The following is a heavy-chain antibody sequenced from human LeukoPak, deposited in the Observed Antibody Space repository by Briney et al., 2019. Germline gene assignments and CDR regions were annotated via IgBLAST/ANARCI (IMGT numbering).Heavy chain of an antibody. Sequence: GGSLRLSCAASGFTFSTSWMCWVRQAPGKGLEWVANIKEDGTAKYYVDSVKGRFTISRDNAKNSLYLQMNSLRAEDTAVYYCAKSGGATHYYYYGMDVWGQGTTVTVSS. CDR1: GFTFSTSW. J-gene: IGHJ6*02. CDR2: IKEDGTAK. V-gene: IGHV3-7*01. D-gene: IGHD3-16*01. CDR3: AKSGGATHYYYYGMDV.